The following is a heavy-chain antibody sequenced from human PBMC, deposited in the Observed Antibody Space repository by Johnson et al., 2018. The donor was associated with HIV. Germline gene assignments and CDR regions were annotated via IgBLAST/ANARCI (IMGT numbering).Heavy chain of an antibody. CDR3: ARDLVRASHAFDI. D-gene: IGHD2-8*02. V-gene: IGHV3-66*02. CDR2: IYSGGST. J-gene: IGHJ3*02. CDR1: QFTFSSYS. Sequence: MQLVESGGGLAKPAWSPRLSCGASQFTFSSYSMNCVRQASGKGLEWVSVIYSGGSTYYADSVKGRFTISRDNSKNTLYLQMNSLRAEDTSVYYCARDLVRASHAFDIWGQGTMVTVSS.